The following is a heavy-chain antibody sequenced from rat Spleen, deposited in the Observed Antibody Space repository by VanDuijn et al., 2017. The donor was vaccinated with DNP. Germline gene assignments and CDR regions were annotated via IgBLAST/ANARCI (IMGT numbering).Heavy chain of an antibody. CDR3: ATQHSANYYDAPYAMDV. CDR2: ISYDGGNT. V-gene: IGHV5-20*01. D-gene: IGHD1-12*01. J-gene: IGHJ4*01. Sequence: EVQLVESGGDLVQPGRSLKLSCAASGFTFSDYYMAWVRQAPTKGLEWVASISYDGGNTYYRDSVKGRFTISRDNAKSTLYLQMDSLRSEDTATYYCATQHSANYYDAPYAMDVWGQGTSVTVSS. CDR1: GFTFSDYY.